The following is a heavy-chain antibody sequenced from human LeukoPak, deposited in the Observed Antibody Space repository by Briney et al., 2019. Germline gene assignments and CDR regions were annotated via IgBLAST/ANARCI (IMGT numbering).Heavy chain of an antibody. CDR1: GGSISSGGYY. J-gene: IGHJ4*02. D-gene: IGHD3-3*01. Sequence: SETLSLTCTVSGGSISSGGYYWSWIRQHPGKGLEWIGYIYYSGSTYYNPSLKSRVTISVDTSKNQFSLKLSSVTAADTAVYYCASITIFGVVIMDWGQGTLVTVSS. CDR2: IYYSGST. V-gene: IGHV4-31*03. CDR3: ASITIFGVVIMD.